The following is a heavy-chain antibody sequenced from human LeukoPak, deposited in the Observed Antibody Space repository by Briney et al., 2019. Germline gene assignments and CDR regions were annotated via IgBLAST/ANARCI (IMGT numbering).Heavy chain of an antibody. J-gene: IGHJ6*02. CDR3: ASSLSGYYGSGSYENYYYYGMDV. V-gene: IGHV1-69*01. Sequence: ASVKVSCKAPGGTFSSYAISWVRQAPGQGLEWMGGIIPIFGTANYAQKFQGRVTITADESTSTAYMELSSLRSEDTAVYYCASSLSGYYGSGSYENYYYYGMDVWGQGTTVTVSS. CDR2: IIPIFGTA. CDR1: GGTFSSYA. D-gene: IGHD3-10*01.